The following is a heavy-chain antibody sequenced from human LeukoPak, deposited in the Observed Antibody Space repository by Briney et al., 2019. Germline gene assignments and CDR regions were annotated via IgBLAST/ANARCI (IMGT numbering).Heavy chain of an antibody. Sequence: PSQTLSLTCTVSGGSISSGSYYWSWIRQPAGKGLEWIGRIYTSGSTNYNPSLKSRVTISVDTSKNQFSLKLSSVTAADTAVYYCAREFKEFVVVTAIPYYYYYMDVWGKGTTVTTSS. D-gene: IGHD2-21*02. CDR2: IYTSGST. CDR3: AREFKEFVVVTAIPYYYYYMDV. J-gene: IGHJ6*03. V-gene: IGHV4-61*02. CDR1: GGSISSGSYY.